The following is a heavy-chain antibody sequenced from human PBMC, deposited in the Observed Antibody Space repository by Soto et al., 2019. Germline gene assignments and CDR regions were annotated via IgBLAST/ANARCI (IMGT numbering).Heavy chain of an antibody. CDR2: ISGSGDST. D-gene: IGHD1-26*01. CDR3: ARRGSGSYYDY. J-gene: IGHJ4*02. Sequence: EVQLLESGGGLVQPGGSLRLSCAASGFTFSSYAMSWVLQAPGKGLEWVSVISGSGDSTYYADSVKGRFTISRDNSKNTLYLQMNSLRAEDTAVYYCARRGSGSYYDYWGQGTLVTVSS. CDR1: GFTFSSYA. V-gene: IGHV3-23*01.